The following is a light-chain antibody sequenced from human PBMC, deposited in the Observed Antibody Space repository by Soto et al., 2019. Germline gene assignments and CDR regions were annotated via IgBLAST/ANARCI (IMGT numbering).Light chain of an antibody. J-gene: IGKJ2*01. CDR1: QNIRSY. CDR3: LQSYRTPKYT. Sequence: DIQMTQSPSSLSASVGDRVTITCRASQNIRSYLNWYQQKPGKAPKLLIHAASSLHTGVPPRFSGSGSGTDFTLIISSLQPEDFATYYCLQSYRTPKYTFGQGTKLEIK. CDR2: AAS. V-gene: IGKV1-39*01.